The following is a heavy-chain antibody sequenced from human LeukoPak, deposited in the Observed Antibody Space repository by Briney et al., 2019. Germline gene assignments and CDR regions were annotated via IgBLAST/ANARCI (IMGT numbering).Heavy chain of an antibody. D-gene: IGHD4-17*01. V-gene: IGHV3-23*01. CDR3: AKDTKQTTVTYFDY. J-gene: IGHJ4*02. Sequence: PGGSLRLSCAASGFTFSSYAMSWVRQAPGKGQEWVSAISGSGGSTYYADSVKGRFTISRDNSKNTLYLQMNSLRAEDTAVYYCAKDTKQTTVTYFDYWGQGTLVTVSS. CDR2: ISGSGGST. CDR1: GFTFSSYA.